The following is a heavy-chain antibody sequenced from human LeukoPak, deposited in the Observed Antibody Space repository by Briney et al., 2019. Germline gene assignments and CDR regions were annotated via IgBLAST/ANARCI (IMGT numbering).Heavy chain of an antibody. CDR1: GFIFSTYG. D-gene: IGHD3-22*01. J-gene: IGHJ4*02. Sequence: PGGSLRLSCAASGFIFSTYGMHWVRQAPGKGLEWVAFIRSDGSDKSYAGSVMGRFTISRDNFKNTLYLQMNTLRAEDTAVYYCGTHDSSSDYWGQGTLVTVSS. CDR3: GTHDSSSDY. CDR2: IRSDGSDK. V-gene: IGHV3-30*02.